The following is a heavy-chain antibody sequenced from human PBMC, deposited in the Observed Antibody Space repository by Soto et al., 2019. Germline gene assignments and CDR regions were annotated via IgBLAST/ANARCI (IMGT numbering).Heavy chain of an antibody. CDR1: GGSMSKFY. CDR3: VRDGSKTLRDCFDP. Sequence: XVTLSLTCCVSGGSMSKFYWSWIRKTAGKGLEWMGRVYATGTSDYNPSLRSRIAMSVDISKKTFSLRLRSVTAADTGVYYCVRDGSKTLRDCFDPWGQGILVTVSS. D-gene: IGHD4-17*01. J-gene: IGHJ5*02. CDR2: VYATGTS. V-gene: IGHV4-4*07.